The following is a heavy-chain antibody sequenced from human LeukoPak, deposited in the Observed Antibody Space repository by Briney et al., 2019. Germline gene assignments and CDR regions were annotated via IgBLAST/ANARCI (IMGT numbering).Heavy chain of an antibody. J-gene: IGHJ6*02. CDR1: GYTFTSYG. D-gene: IGHD4-17*01. Sequence: GASVKVSCKASGYTFTSYGISWVRQAPGQGLEWMGWISAYNGNTNYAQKLQGRVTMTTDTSTSTAYMELRSLRSDDTAVYYCASWVYGDYPLDYYGMDVWGQGTTVTVSS. V-gene: IGHV1-18*01. CDR3: ASWVYGDYPLDYYGMDV. CDR2: ISAYNGNT.